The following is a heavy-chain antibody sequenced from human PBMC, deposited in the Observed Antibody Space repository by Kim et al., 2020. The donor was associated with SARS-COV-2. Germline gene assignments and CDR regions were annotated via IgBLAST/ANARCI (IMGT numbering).Heavy chain of an antibody. V-gene: IGHV1-3*01. D-gene: IGHD6-13*01. Sequence: ASVKVSCKASGYTFTSYAMHWVRQAPGQRLEWMGWINAGNGNTKYSQKFQGRVTITRDTSASTAYMELSSLRSEDTAVYYCARGAQQLDGGRLGYWGQGTLVTVSS. CDR2: INAGNGNT. CDR3: ARGAQQLDGGRLGY. CDR1: GYTFTSYA. J-gene: IGHJ4*02.